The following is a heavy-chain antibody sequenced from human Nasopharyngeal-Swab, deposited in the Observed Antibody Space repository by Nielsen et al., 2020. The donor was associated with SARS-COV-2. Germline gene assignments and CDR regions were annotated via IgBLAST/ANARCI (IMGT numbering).Heavy chain of an antibody. V-gene: IGHV6-1*01. D-gene: IGHD6-19*01. CDR2: TYYRSKWYN. CDR1: GDSVATNSVP. J-gene: IGHJ3*02. Sequence: SETLSLSCAISGDSVATNSVPWNWIRQSPSRGLEWLGRTYYRSKWYNDYAVSVKSRITINPDTSKNQFSLQLNSVTPEDTAVYYCARESASSGWSDDAFDIWGQGAMVTVSS. CDR3: ARESASSGWSDDAFDI.